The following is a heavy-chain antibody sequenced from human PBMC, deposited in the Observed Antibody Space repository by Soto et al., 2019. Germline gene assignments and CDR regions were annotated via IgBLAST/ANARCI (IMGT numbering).Heavy chain of an antibody. J-gene: IGHJ6*02. CDR2: ISSSSSTI. CDR3: ARDRRYYGSGSPTYGMDV. D-gene: IGHD3-10*01. Sequence: PXGSLRLSCSASGFTFSSYGMNWVRQAPGKGLEWVSYISSSSSTIYYADSVKGRFTISRDNAKNSLYLQMNSLRDEDTAVYYCARDRRYYGSGSPTYGMDVWGQGTTVTVSS. V-gene: IGHV3-48*02. CDR1: GFTFSSYG.